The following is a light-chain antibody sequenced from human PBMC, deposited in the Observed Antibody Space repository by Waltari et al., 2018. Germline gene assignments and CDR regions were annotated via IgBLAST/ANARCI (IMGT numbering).Light chain of an antibody. J-gene: IGKJ1*01. V-gene: IGKV1-5*03. CDR1: QSISSW. CDR2: KAS. CDR3: QQYNSYSWT. Sequence: DIQMTQSPSTLSASVGDRVTITCRASQSISSWLALYQQKPGKAPKLLIYKASSLESGVPTRFSCIGSGTEFTLTISSLHPDDFSTYYCQQYNSYSWTFGQGTKVEIK.